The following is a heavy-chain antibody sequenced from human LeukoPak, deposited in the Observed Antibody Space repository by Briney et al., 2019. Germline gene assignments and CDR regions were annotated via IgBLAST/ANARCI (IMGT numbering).Heavy chain of an antibody. V-gene: IGHV3-23*01. CDR3: AKGQELDDGVFDS. J-gene: IGHJ4*02. Sequence: GGSLRLSCAASGFTFSSYAMSWVRQAPGKGLEWVSTIRSNGDTTYNADSVKGRFTISGDNSKNTLYLQLNSLRVEDTAIYYCAKGQELDDGVFDSWGQGTLVTVSS. CDR1: GFTFSSYA. CDR2: IRSNGDTT. D-gene: IGHD1-1*01.